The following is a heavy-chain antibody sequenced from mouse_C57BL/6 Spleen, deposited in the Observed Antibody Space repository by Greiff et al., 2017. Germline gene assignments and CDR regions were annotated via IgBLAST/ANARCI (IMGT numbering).Heavy chain of an antibody. J-gene: IGHJ1*03. V-gene: IGHV1-72*01. CDR3: ARVEAYYSNDGYIDV. D-gene: IGHD2-5*01. CDR2: IAPNSGGT. Sequence: QVQLQQPGAELVKPGASVKLSCKASGYTFTSYWMHWVQQRPGRGLEWIGRIAPNSGGTKNNDKFKSKATLTVDKPSSTAYMQLSSLTSEDSAVYYCARVEAYYSNDGYIDVWGTGTSVTVSS. CDR1: GYTFTSYW.